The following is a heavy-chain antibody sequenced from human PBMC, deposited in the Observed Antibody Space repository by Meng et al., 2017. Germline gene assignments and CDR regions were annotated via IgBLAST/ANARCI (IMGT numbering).Heavy chain of an antibody. J-gene: IGHJ5*02. Sequence: VHPPRWGAGLLKPSETLSLTCAVCGGSCSGYFCNWNRQPPGKGLEWIGEIYHSGSTNYNPSLKSRVTISVDKSKNQFSLKLSSVTAADTAVYYCARARLLWFGGAVWFDPWGQGTLVTVSS. CDR1: GGSCSGYF. D-gene: IGHD3-10*01. CDR3: ARARLLWFGGAVWFDP. V-gene: IGHV4-34*02. CDR2: IYHSGST.